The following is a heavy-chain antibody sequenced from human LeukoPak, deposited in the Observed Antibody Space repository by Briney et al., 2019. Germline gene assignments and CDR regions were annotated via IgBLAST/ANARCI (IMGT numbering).Heavy chain of an antibody. D-gene: IGHD3-10*01. CDR3: ARDRVLLWFGEYD. CDR2: INPNSGGT. J-gene: IGHJ4*02. CDR1: GYTFTGYY. V-gene: IGHV1-2*02. Sequence: ASVKVSRKASGYTFTGYYMHWVRQAPGQGLEWMGWINPNSGGTNYAQKFQGRVTMTRDTSISTAYMELSRLRSDDTAVYYCARDRVLLWFGEYDWGQGTLVTVSS.